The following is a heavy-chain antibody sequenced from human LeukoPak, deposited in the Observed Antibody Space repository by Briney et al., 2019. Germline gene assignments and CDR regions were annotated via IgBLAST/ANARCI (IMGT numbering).Heavy chain of an antibody. CDR1: GFSISSYA. J-gene: IGHJ6*02. Sequence: PGRSLRLSCAASGFSISSYAMHWVRQAPGKGLEWVAVISYDGSNKYYADSVKGRFTISRDNSKNTLYLQMNSLRAEDTAVYYCGKEVNSSSNCYYNMDVWGQGTTVTGSS. CDR2: ISYDGSNK. CDR3: GKEVNSSSNCYYNMDV. V-gene: IGHV3-30-3*01. D-gene: IGHD6-13*01.